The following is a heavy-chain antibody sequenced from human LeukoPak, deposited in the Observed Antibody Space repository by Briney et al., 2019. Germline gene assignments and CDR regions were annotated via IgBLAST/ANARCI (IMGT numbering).Heavy chain of an antibody. V-gene: IGHV1-2*02. CDR1: GYTFTGYY. Sequence: ASVKVSCKASGYTFTGYYMHGVRQAPGQGLEWMGWINPNSGGTNYAQKFQGRATMTRDTSISTAYMELSRLRSDDTAVYYCARLQRYYYYYMDVWGKGTTVTVSS. J-gene: IGHJ6*03. CDR3: ARLQRYYYYYMDV. CDR2: INPNSGGT.